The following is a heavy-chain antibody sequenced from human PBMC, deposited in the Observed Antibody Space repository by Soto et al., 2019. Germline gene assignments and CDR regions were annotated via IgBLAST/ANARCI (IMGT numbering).Heavy chain of an antibody. Sequence: GASVKVSCKASGGTFSSYAISWVRQAPGQGLEWMGGIIPIFGTANYAQKFQGRVTITADESTSTAYMELSSLRSEDTAVYYCARDDSSSWYRAGLATYWGQGTLVTVSS. CDR1: GGTFSSYA. J-gene: IGHJ4*02. CDR3: ARDDSSSWYRAGLATY. V-gene: IGHV1-69*13. D-gene: IGHD6-13*01. CDR2: IIPIFGTA.